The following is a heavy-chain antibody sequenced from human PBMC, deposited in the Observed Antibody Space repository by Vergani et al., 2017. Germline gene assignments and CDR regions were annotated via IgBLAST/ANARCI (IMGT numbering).Heavy chain of an antibody. CDR2: IHPADSDT. J-gene: IGHJ4*02. D-gene: IGHD3-22*01. Sequence: EVQLVQSGAEVKKPGEPLKISCQISGYSFTNYWIGGVRQMPGKGLEWMGIIHPADSDTRYSPSFQGQVTISVDKSISTAYLQRSSLRASDSAMYYCARLYGRDSSGSKYFDYWGQGTLVTVSS. V-gene: IGHV5-51*01. CDR1: GYSFTNYW. CDR3: ARLYGRDSSGSKYFDY.